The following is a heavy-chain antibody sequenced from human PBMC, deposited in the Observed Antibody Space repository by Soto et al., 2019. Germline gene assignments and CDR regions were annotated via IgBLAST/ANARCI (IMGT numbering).Heavy chain of an antibody. CDR1: GFIFSTSGSAFIRYA. Sequence: PGGSLRLSCAASGFIFSTSGSAFIRYAMTWVRQTPGKALEWVSSISGSGVRTYYSDSVRGRFTISRDNSKDRLYLEMNSVRAEDTAVYYCATPAYDYWGQGTLVTVSS. D-gene: IGHD3-16*01. J-gene: IGHJ4*02. V-gene: IGHV3-23*01. CDR3: ATPAYDY. CDR2: ISGSGVRT.